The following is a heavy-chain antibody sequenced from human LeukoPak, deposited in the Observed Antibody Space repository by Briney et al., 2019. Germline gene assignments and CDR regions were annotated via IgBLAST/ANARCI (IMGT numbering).Heavy chain of an antibody. Sequence: SVKVSCKASGGTFSSYAISWVRQAPGQGLEWMGGIIPIFGTANYAQKLQGRVTITTDESTSTAYMELSSLRSEDTAVYYCARVPGGRFGVVTDWGQGTLVTVSS. J-gene: IGHJ4*02. CDR1: GGTFSSYA. CDR2: IIPIFGTA. V-gene: IGHV1-69*05. D-gene: IGHD3-3*01. CDR3: ARVPGGRFGVVTD.